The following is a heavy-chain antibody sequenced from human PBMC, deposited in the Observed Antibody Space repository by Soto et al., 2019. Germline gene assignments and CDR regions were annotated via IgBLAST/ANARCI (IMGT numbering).Heavy chain of an antibody. CDR2: IDTDGTMT. Sequence: PWWSLRLSCSASVFTFSSYWMHWFRQVPGKGMEWVSKIDTDGTMTDYADSVKGRFTVSRDNAKNSLYLQMNSLRVEDTAVYHCASLSAPVDYWGQGTLVTVSS. V-gene: IGHV3-74*01. D-gene: IGHD2-2*01. CDR3: ASLSAPVDY. J-gene: IGHJ4*02. CDR1: VFTFSSYW.